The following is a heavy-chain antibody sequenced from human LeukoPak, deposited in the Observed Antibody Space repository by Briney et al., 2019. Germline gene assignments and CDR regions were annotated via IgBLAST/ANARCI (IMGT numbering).Heavy chain of an antibody. CDR1: GGSISSGGYS. V-gene: IGHV4-30-2*01. J-gene: IGHJ4*02. CDR3: ARRAPYGGNDY. Sequence: SQTLSLTCAVSGGSISSGGYSWSWIRQPPGKGLEWIGYIYHSGSTYYNPSLKSRVTISVDTSKNQFSLKLSSVTAADTAVYYCARRAPYGGNDYWGQGTLVTVSS. D-gene: IGHD2-15*01. CDR2: IYHSGST.